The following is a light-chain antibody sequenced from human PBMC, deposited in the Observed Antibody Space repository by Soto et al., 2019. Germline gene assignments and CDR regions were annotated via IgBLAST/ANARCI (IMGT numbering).Light chain of an antibody. Sequence: QSALTQPRSVSGSPGQSVTISCTGTSSDVGGYNYVSWYQQHPGKAPKLMIYDVSKRPSGVPDRFSGSKSGNRASLTVSGVQAEDPADSYCCSYAGSSFWVLRGGTKHTAL. CDR1: SSDVGGYNY. CDR3: CSYAGSSFWV. J-gene: IGLJ3*02. CDR2: DVS. V-gene: IGLV2-11*01.